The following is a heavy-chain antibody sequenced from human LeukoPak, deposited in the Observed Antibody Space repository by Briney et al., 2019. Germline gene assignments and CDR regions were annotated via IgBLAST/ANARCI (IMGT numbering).Heavy chain of an antibody. CDR1: GFTFSSYS. Sequence: GGSLRLSCAASGFTFSSYSMNWVRQAPGRGLQWVSYIAGSTIYYADSVKGRFTISRDNARNSLYLQMNSLRDDDTAVYYCARDRDSSFDYWGQGTLVTVSS. J-gene: IGHJ4*02. D-gene: IGHD6-6*01. CDR2: IAGSTI. CDR3: ARDRDSSFDY. V-gene: IGHV3-48*02.